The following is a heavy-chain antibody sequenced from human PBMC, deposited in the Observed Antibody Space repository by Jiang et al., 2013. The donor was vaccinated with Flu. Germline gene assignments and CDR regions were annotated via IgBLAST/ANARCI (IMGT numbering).Heavy chain of an antibody. D-gene: IGHD3-3*01. CDR2: ISGSGGTT. V-gene: IGHV3-23*01. Sequence: PGGPVETLLVQPLEFMFSSYAMNWVRQAPGKGLEWVSAISGSGGTTYYADSVKGRFTISRDNSKNTLFLQMNSLRAEDTAVYYCARSMFTIFGVVIMGYYGMDVWGKGTTVTVSS. CDR3: ARSMFTIFGVVIMGYYGMDV. J-gene: IGHJ6*04. CDR1: EFMFSSYA.